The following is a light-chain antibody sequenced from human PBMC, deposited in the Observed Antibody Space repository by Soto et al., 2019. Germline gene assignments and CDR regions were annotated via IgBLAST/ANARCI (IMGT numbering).Light chain of an antibody. CDR2: DNN. Sequence: QSVLTQPPSVSGAPGQSVTISCTGSSSNIGAGYDVHWYQQLPGTAPKVLIYDNNNRPSGVPDRISGSKSGTSASLAITGLQAEDEADYYCQSYDSSLSGSYVFGTGTKVTVL. CDR3: QSYDSSLSGSYV. V-gene: IGLV1-40*01. J-gene: IGLJ1*01. CDR1: SSNIGAGYD.